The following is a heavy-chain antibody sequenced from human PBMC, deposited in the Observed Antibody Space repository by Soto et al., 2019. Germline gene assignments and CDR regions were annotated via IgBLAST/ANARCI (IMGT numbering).Heavy chain of an antibody. V-gene: IGHV4-30-4*01. CDR2: IYYSGST. D-gene: IGHD1-7*01. CDR1: GGSISSGDYY. J-gene: IGHJ5*02. Sequence: SETLSLTCTVSGGSISSGDYYWSWIRQPPGKGLEWIGYIYYSGSTYYNPSLKSRVTISVDTSKNQFSLKLSSVTAADTAVYYCARGPTGTTRTGWFDPWGQGTLVTV. CDR3: ARGPTGTTRTGWFDP.